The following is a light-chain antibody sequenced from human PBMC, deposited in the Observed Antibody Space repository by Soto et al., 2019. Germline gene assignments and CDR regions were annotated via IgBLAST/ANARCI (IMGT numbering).Light chain of an antibody. CDR2: AAS. J-gene: IGKJ4*02. Sequence: DIQMTQSPSSLSASLGDRVTITCRASQGIGVYLAWFQQRPGRVPSLLIYAASTLQSGVPSRFSGSGSGTDVTLTSSSLQPEDAATYHCQKHNSPPLTFGGGNKVEIK. CDR3: QKHNSPPLT. V-gene: IGKV1-27*01. CDR1: QGIGVY.